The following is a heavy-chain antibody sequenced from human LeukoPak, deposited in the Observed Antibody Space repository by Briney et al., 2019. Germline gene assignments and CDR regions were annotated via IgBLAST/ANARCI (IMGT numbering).Heavy chain of an antibody. CDR1: GFVFSNYA. V-gene: IGHV3-23*05. CDR2: IEKDSSGA. CDR3: AKRQGMGIRDWYFDF. D-gene: IGHD7-27*01. Sequence: PGGSLRASCVASGFVFSNYAMTWVRQAPGKRLGCVATIEKDSSGAYYAHSVKGRFPFSRDNSKITLYLQKTSLRAEDTAVFFCAKRQGMGIRDWYFDFWGRGTLVTVSS. J-gene: IGHJ2*01.